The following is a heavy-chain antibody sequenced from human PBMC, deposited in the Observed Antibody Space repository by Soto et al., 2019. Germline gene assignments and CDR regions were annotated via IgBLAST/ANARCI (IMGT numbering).Heavy chain of an antibody. CDR2: ISWNSGSI. CDR3: AKDIRGSSGWFYFDY. Sequence: EVQLVESGGGLVQPGRSLRLSCAASGFTFDDYAMHWVRQAPGKGLEWVSGISWNSGSIGYVDSVKGRFTISRDNAKNSLYLQMNSLRAEDTALYYCAKDIRGSSGWFYFDYWGQGTLVTVSS. D-gene: IGHD6-19*01. V-gene: IGHV3-9*01. CDR1: GFTFDDYA. J-gene: IGHJ4*02.